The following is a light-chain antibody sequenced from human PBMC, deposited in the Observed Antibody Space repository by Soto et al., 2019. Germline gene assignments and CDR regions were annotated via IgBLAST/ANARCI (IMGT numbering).Light chain of an antibody. CDR3: SSYTTRNKRKIV. V-gene: IGLV2-14*01. CDR1: NSDVGGYNY. CDR2: DVS. Sequence: QSVLTQPASVSGSPGQSITISCTGTNSDVGGYNYVSWYQQHPGKAPKFMIYDVSSRPSGVSDRFSGSKSGNTASLTISGLQAEDEADYYCSSYTTRNKRKIVFGTGTKVTVL. J-gene: IGLJ1*01.